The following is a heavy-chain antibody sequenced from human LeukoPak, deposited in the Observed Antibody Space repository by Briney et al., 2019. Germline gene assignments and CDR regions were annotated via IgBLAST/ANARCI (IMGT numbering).Heavy chain of an antibody. CDR2: IYSGGST. V-gene: IGHV3-53*01. CDR1: GFTVSSNH. Sequence: GGSLRLSCAASGFTVSSNHMSWVRQAPGKGLEWVSVIYSGGSTYYADSVKGRFTISRDNSKNTLYLQMNSLRAEDTAVYYCARGGKSDYYDSSGYWYAFDIWGQGTMVTVSS. J-gene: IGHJ3*02. D-gene: IGHD3-22*01. CDR3: ARGGKSDYYDSSGYWYAFDI.